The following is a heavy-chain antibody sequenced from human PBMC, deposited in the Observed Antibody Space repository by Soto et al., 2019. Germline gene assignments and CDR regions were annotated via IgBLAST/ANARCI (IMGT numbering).Heavy chain of an antibody. CDR2: ISAYNGNT. CDR3: ARHGYNYGGGYFDY. CDR1: GYTFSSYG. J-gene: IGHJ4*02. D-gene: IGHD5-18*01. V-gene: IGHV1-18*01. Sequence: ASVKVSCKASGYTFSSYGISWVRQAPGQGLEWMGWISAYNGNTNYAQKLQGRFTISRDNSKNTLYLQMNSLRAEDTAVYYCARHGYNYGGGYFDYWGQGTLVTSPQ.